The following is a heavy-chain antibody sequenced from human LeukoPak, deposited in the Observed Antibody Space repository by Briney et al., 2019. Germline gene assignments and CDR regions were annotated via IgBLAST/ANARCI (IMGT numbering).Heavy chain of an antibody. Sequence: VASVKVSCKASGYTFTSYAMHWVRQAPGQRLEWMGWINAGNGNTKYSQKFQGRVTITRDTSASTAYMELSSLRSEDTAVYYCARDRRYYGSGLGYYYGMDVWGQGTTVTVSS. CDR3: ARDRRYYGSGLGYYYGMDV. CDR1: GYTFTSYA. J-gene: IGHJ6*02. D-gene: IGHD3-10*01. V-gene: IGHV1-3*01. CDR2: INAGNGNT.